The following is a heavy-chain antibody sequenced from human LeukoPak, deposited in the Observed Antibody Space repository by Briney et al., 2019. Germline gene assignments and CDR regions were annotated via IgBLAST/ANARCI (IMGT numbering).Heavy chain of an antibody. Sequence: ASVKVSCKASGGTFSSYAISWVRQAPGQGLEWMGGIITIFGTANYAQKFQGRVTITADESTSTAYMELSSLRSEDTAVYYCAREVPYGNYFDYWGQGTLVTVSS. D-gene: IGHD1-26*01. J-gene: IGHJ4*02. CDR1: GGTFSSYA. CDR2: IITIFGTA. CDR3: AREVPYGNYFDY. V-gene: IGHV1-69*13.